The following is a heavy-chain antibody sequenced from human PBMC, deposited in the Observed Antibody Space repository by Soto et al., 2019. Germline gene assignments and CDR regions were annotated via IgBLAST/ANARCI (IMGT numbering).Heavy chain of an antibody. V-gene: IGHV3-20*01. D-gene: IGHD4-17*01. J-gene: IGHJ3*02. CDR3: ARDDFGTVTDAFDI. Sequence: GGSLRLSCAASGFTFDDYGMSWVRQAPGKGLEWVSGINWNGGSTGYADSVKGRFTISRDNAKNSLYLQMNSLRAEDTALYHCARDDFGTVTDAFDIWGQGTMVTVSS. CDR2: INWNGGST. CDR1: GFTFDDYG.